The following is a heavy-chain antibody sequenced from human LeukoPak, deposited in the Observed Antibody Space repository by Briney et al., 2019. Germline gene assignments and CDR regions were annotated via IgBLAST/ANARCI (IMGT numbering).Heavy chain of an antibody. V-gene: IGHV3-9*03. CDR1: GFTFDDYA. J-gene: IGHJ4*02. D-gene: IGHD1-26*01. CDR2: ISWNSGSI. Sequence: GGSLRLTCAASGFTFDDYAMHWVRQAPGKGLEWVSVISWNSGSIGYADSVKGRFTISRDNAENSLYLQMNSLRAEDMALYYCAKDIDSGSFHGWYYFDYWGQGTLVTVSS. CDR3: AKDIDSGSFHGWYYFDY.